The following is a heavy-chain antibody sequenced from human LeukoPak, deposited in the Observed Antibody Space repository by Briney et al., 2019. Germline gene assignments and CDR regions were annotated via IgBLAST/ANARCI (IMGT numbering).Heavy chain of an antibody. CDR1: GGSISSYY. CDR2: IYYSGST. Sequence: SETLSLTCTVSGGSISSYYWSWIRQPPGKGLEWIAYIYYSGSTNYNPSLKSRVTISVDTSKNQFSLKLSSVTAADTAVYYCASRQGYSSSWYGSFDIWGQGTMVTVSS. J-gene: IGHJ3*02. V-gene: IGHV4-59*12. D-gene: IGHD6-13*01. CDR3: ASRQGYSSSWYGSFDI.